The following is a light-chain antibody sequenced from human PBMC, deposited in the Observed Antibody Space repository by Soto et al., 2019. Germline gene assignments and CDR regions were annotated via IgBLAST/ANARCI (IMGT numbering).Light chain of an antibody. Sequence: SYELTQPLSVSVALGQTARITCGGNNIATKNVHWYQQKPGQAPVLVIYRIANRPSGIPEPFSGSNSGNTATLTISRAQDGDEADYYCQVWDSSTPVVFGGGTKLTVL. CDR1: NIATKN. CDR3: QVWDSSTPVV. V-gene: IGLV3-9*01. CDR2: RIA. J-gene: IGLJ2*01.